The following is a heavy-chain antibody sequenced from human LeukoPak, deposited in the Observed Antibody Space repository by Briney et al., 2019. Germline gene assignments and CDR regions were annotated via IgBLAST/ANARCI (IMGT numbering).Heavy chain of an antibody. J-gene: IGHJ5*02. CDR1: GYTFTDYY. CDR2: IIPIFGTA. CDR3: ARAPILYATNWFDP. Sequence: GASVKVSCKASGYTFTDYYMHWVRQAPGQGLEWMGGIIPIFGTANYAQKFQGRVTITTDESTSTAYMELSSLRSEDTVVYYCARAPILYATNWFDPWGQGTLVTVSS. D-gene: IGHD2-8*01. V-gene: IGHV1-69*05.